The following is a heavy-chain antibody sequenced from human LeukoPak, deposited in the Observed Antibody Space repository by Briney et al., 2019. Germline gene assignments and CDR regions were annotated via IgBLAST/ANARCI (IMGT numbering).Heavy chain of an antibody. CDR3: ARGSPSRYHYDRSGYYGGYFDS. Sequence: ASVKVSCKASGYTFTSYYMHWVRQAPGQGLEWMGWISAYNGNTHYAQKLQGRVTMTTDTSTSTAYMELRSLGSDDTAVYYCARGSPSRYHYDRSGYYGGYFDSWGQGTLVTVSS. D-gene: IGHD3-22*01. J-gene: IGHJ4*02. CDR1: GYTFTSYY. V-gene: IGHV1-18*04. CDR2: ISAYNGNT.